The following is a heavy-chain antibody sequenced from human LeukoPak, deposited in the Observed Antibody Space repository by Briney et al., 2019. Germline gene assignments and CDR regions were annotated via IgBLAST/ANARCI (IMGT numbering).Heavy chain of an antibody. CDR3: AKARYSSGWYVFDY. J-gene: IGHJ4*02. CDR2: IIGGGGST. V-gene: IGHV3-23*01. CDR1: GFTFSNYA. Sequence: PGGSLRLSCAASGFTFSNYAMSWVRQAPGKGLEYISAIIGGGGSTYYADSVKGRFTISRDNSKNTLYLQMNSLRAEDTAVYYCAKARYSSGWYVFDYWGQGTLVTVSS. D-gene: IGHD6-19*01.